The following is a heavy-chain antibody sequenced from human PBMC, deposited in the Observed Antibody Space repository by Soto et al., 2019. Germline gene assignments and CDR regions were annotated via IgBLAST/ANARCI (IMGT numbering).Heavy chain of an antibody. J-gene: IGHJ3*02. CDR2: ISSSSSYI. D-gene: IGHD6-19*01. V-gene: IGHV3-21*01. CDR1: GFTFSSYS. Sequence: GGSLRLSCAASGFTFSSYSMSWVRQAPGKGLEWVSSISSSSSYIYYADSVKGRFTISRDNAKNSLYLQMNSLRAEDTAVYYCARGLAYDAFDIWGQGTMVTVSS. CDR3: ARGLAYDAFDI.